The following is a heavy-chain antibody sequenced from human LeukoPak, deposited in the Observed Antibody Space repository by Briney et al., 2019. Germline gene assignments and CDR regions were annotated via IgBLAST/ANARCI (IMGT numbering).Heavy chain of an antibody. J-gene: IGHJ4*02. CDR2: IYHSGST. CDR1: GYSISSGYY. D-gene: IGHD3-10*01. Sequence: SETLSLTCTVSGYSISSGYYWGWIRQPPGKGLEWIGSIYHSGSTYYNPSLKSRVTMSVDTSKNQFSLKLSSVTAADTAIYYCARSPNYYGSGSYYSVWGQGTLVTVSS. V-gene: IGHV4-38-2*02. CDR3: ARSPNYYGSGSYYSV.